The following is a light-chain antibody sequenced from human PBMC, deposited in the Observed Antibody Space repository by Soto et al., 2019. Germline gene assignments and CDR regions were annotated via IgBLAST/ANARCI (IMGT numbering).Light chain of an antibody. CDR2: EVS. J-gene: IGLJ2*01. V-gene: IGLV2-8*01. CDR1: SSDVGGYNY. Sequence: QSALTQPPSASGSPGQSVTISCTGTSSDVGGYNYVSWYQQHPGKAPKLMIYEVSKRPSGVPDRFSGSKSGNTASLTVSGLQAEDEADYYCSSYAGSGPVVFGGGTKVTVL. CDR3: SSYAGSGPVV.